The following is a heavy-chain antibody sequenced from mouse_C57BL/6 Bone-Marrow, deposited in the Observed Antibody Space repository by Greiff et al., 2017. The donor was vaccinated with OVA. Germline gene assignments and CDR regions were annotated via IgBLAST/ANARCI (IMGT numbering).Heavy chain of an antibody. V-gene: IGHV1-81*01. CDR2: IYPRSGNT. CDR1: GYTFTSYG. CDR3: ARGVSYYSNYPYYIDY. Sequence: QVQLQQSGAELARPGASVKLSCKASGYTFTSYGISWVKQRTGQGLAWIGEIYPRSGNTYYNQKFKGKATLTADQSSSTAYMELRSLTSEDSAVYYCARGVSYYSNYPYYIDYWGQGTTLTVSS. J-gene: IGHJ2*01. D-gene: IGHD2-5*01.